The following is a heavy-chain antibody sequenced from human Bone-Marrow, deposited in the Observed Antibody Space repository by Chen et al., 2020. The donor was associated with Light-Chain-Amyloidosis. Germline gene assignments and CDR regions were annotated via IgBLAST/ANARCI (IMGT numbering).Heavy chain of an antibody. V-gene: IGHV4-38-2*01. D-gene: IGHD1-7*01. CDR2: IYHSGST. Sequence: WGWIRQPPGKGLEWIGHIYHSGSTYYNPSLKSRVSLSVDTTXXXFSLXXXXXXXXXXXXXXXTRPRTGTTTGAYYYMDVWGKGTTVIVSS. CDR3: TRPRTGTTTGAYYYMDV. J-gene: IGHJ6*03.